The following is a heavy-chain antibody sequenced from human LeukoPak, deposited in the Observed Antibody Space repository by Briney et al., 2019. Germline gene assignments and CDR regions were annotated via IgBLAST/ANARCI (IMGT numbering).Heavy chain of an antibody. Sequence: ASMKVSCKASGYTFIDYCIHWVRQAPGQGLEWVGRINPNSGGTNYAQKFQGRVTMTSDTSISTAYMELSRLRSDDTAVYYCASEYNCNDPAYYYYMDVWGKGTTVTVSS. CDR2: INPNSGGT. CDR3: ASEYNCNDPAYYYYMDV. J-gene: IGHJ6*03. CDR1: GYTFIDYC. V-gene: IGHV1-2*06. D-gene: IGHD1-20*01.